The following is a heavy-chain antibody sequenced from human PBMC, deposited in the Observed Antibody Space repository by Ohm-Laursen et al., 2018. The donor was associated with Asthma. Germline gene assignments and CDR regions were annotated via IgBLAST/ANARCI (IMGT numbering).Heavy chain of an antibody. J-gene: IGHJ4*02. Sequence: RSLRLSCTASGFTFSSYAMHWVRQAPGKGLEWVAVISEDGSNKYYAESVKGRFTISRDNSMNTLYVQMNSLRAEDTAVYYCARDHYYSSGTYFDYWGQGTLVTVSS. CDR3: ARDHYYSSGTYFDY. CDR2: ISEDGSNK. CDR1: GFTFSSYA. V-gene: IGHV3-30-3*01. D-gene: IGHD3-10*01.